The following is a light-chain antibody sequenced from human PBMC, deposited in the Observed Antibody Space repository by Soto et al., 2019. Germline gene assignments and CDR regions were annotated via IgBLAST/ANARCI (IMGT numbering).Light chain of an antibody. CDR2: GAS. V-gene: IGKV3-20*01. Sequence: EIVLTQSPGTLSSSPGERATLSCRASQSVRSSYLAWYQQRPGQAPRLLIYGASSRATGIPDRFSGSGSGADFTLTISGLEPYDFAVYYCQQYGSSPGTFGQGTKVEI. CDR1: QSVRSSY. CDR3: QQYGSSPGT. J-gene: IGKJ1*01.